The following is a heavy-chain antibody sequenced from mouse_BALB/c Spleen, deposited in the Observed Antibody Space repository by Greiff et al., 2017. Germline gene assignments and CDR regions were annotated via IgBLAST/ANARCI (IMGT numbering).Heavy chain of an antibody. CDR1: GISITTGNYR. Sequence: EVQLQESGPGLVKPSQTVSLTCTVTGISITTGNYRWSWIRQFPGNKLEWIGYIYYSGTITYNPSLTSRTTITRDTSKNQFFLEMNSLTAEDTATYYCAREWYDEGYYAMDYWGQGTSVTVSS. V-gene: IGHV3-5*02. D-gene: IGHD2-14*01. J-gene: IGHJ4*01. CDR3: AREWYDEGYYAMDY. CDR2: IYYSGTI.